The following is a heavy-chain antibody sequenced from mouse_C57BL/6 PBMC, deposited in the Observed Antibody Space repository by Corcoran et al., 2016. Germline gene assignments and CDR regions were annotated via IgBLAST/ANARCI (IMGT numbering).Heavy chain of an antibody. CDR1: GFNIKDYY. CDR2: IDPEDGDT. J-gene: IGHJ3*01. V-gene: IGHV14-1*01. D-gene: IGHD3-2*02. CDR3: TDSSGYVNFAY. Sequence: EVQLQQSGAELVRPGASVKLSCTASGFNIKDYYMHWVKQRPEQGLEWIGRIDPEDGDTEYAPKFQGKATMTADTSSNTAYLQLSSLTSEDTAVYYWTDSSGYVNFAYWGQGTLVTVSA.